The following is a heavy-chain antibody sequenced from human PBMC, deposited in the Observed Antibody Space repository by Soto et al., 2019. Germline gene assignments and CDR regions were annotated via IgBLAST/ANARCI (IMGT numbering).Heavy chain of an antibody. J-gene: IGHJ3*02. V-gene: IGHV1-69*01. D-gene: IGHD6-13*01. CDR3: AREFLGYISTGGAFDI. Sequence: QVQLVQSGAEVKKPGSSVKVSCKASGGTFSSYAISWVRQAPGQGLEWMGGIIPIFGTANYAQKFQGRVKITADESTSTDYMELSSLRSEDMAVDYGAREFLGYISTGGAFDIVGQGTMVTVSS. CDR1: GGTFSSYA. CDR2: IIPIFGTA.